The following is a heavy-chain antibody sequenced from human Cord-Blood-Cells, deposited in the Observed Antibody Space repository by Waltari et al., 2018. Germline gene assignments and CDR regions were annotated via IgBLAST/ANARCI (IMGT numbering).Heavy chain of an antibody. Sequence: QVQLQQWGAGPLKPSETLSLTCAVYGGPFSGYYWSWIRQPPGKGLEWIGEINHSGSTNYNPSLKSRVTISVDTSKNQFSLKLSSVTAADTAVYYCARCRGISGYDCRFDYWGQGTLVTVSS. CDR3: ARCRGISGYDCRFDY. D-gene: IGHD5-12*01. V-gene: IGHV4-34*01. CDR2: INHSGST. J-gene: IGHJ4*02. CDR1: GGPFSGYY.